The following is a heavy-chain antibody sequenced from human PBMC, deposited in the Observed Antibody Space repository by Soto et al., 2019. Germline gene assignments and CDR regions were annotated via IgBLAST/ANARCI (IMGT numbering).Heavy chain of an antibody. Sequence: QVELVESGGGVVQPGRSLRLSCAASGFTFSNYGMHWVRQAPGKGLEWVAAISFDGTNIYYADSVKGRFTISRDNSKHTLYLQVNSLRAEDTAMYYCAKDAHSPDGDCSVADYWGQGTLVTVSS. J-gene: IGHJ4*02. CDR3: AKDAHSPDGDCSVADY. CDR2: ISFDGTNI. V-gene: IGHV3-30*18. D-gene: IGHD2-21*02. CDR1: GFTFSNYG.